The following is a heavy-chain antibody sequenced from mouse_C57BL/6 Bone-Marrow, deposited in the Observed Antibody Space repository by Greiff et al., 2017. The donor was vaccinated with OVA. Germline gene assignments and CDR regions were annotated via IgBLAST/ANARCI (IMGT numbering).Heavy chain of an antibody. CDR2: INPNNGGT. Sequence: EVKLMESGPELVKPGASVKIPCKASGYTFTDYNMDWVKQSHGKSLEWIGDINPNNGGTIYNQKFKGKATLTVDKSSSTAYMELRSLTSEDTAVYYCARSNYYGSRDYYAMDYWGQGTSVTVSS. D-gene: IGHD1-1*01. CDR3: ARSNYYGSRDYYAMDY. J-gene: IGHJ4*01. CDR1: GYTFTDYN. V-gene: IGHV1-18*01.